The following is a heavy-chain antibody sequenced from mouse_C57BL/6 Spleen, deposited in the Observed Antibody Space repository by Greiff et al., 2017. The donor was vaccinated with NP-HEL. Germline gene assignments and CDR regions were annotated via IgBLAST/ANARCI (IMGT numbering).Heavy chain of an antibody. CDR3: ARGDYYDYSWFAY. Sequence: EVQLVESGPGLVKPSQSLSLTCSVTGYSITSGYYWNWIRQSPGNKLEWMGYISYDGSNNYNPSLKNRISITRDTSKNQFFLKLNSVTTEDTATYYCARGDYYDYSWFAYWGQGTLVTVSA. J-gene: IGHJ3*01. CDR2: ISYDGSN. D-gene: IGHD2-4*01. CDR1: GYSITSGYY. V-gene: IGHV3-6*01.